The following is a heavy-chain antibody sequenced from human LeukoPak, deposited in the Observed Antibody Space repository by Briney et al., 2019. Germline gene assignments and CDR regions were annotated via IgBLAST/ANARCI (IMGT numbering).Heavy chain of an antibody. J-gene: IGHJ4*02. CDR1: GFTFTSYA. D-gene: IGHD3-22*01. Sequence: GGSLRLSCAASGFTFTSYAMHWVRQAPGKGLEWVGRIKSKTDGGTTDYAAPVKGRFTISRDDSKNTLYLQMNSLKTEDTAVYYCTTSGSYYYDSSGYLPDYWGQGTLVTVFS. V-gene: IGHV3-15*01. CDR2: IKSKTDGGTT. CDR3: TTSGSYYYDSSGYLPDY.